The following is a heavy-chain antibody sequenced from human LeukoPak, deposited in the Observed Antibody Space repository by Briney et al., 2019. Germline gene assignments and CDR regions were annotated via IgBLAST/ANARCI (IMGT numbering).Heavy chain of an antibody. CDR1: GGTFSSYA. J-gene: IGHJ6*04. Sequence: GASVKVSCKASGGTFSSYAISLVRQAPGQGLEWMGGIIPIFGTANYAQKFQGRVTITTDESTSTAYMELSSLRSEDTAVYYCERGPFITMVRGVPLDVWGKGTTVTVSS. D-gene: IGHD3-10*01. V-gene: IGHV1-69*05. CDR2: IIPIFGTA. CDR3: ERGPFITMVRGVPLDV.